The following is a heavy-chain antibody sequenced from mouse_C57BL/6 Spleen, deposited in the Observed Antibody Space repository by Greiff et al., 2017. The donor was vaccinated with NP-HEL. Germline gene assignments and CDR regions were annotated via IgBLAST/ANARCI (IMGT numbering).Heavy chain of an antibody. CDR1: GYTFTDYY. Sequence: VQLQQSGPELVKPGASVKISCKASGYTFTDYYMNWVKQSHGKSLEWIGDINPNNGGTSYNQKFKGKATLTVDKSSSTAYMELRSLTSEDSAVYYCAKAVYYGSKVLDYWGQGTTLTVSS. CDR3: AKAVYYGSKVLDY. V-gene: IGHV1-26*01. D-gene: IGHD1-1*01. J-gene: IGHJ2*01. CDR2: INPNNGGT.